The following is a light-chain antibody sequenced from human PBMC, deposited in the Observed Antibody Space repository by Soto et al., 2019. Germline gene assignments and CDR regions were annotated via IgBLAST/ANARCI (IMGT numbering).Light chain of an antibody. V-gene: IGKV3-20*01. CDR3: HQYDNAPQT. Sequence: EIVLMQSPGTLSLSPGERATLSCRASQSMTRTYMAWYQKKPGQAPRLLIYAASIRAPGIPDKFSGTGSGTDYSLTIDRLEPEDSAVYYCHQYDNAPQTFGQGTKVEIK. CDR2: AAS. CDR1: QSMTRTY. J-gene: IGKJ2*01.